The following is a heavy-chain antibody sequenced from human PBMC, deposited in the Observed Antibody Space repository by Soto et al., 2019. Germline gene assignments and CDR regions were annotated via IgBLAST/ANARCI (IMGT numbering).Heavy chain of an antibody. CDR1: GFSFSSYG. CDR3: ARSSGLSIDY. Sequence: QVQLVESGGGVVQPGRSLRLSCAASGFSFSSYGMHWVRQAPGKGLEWVAVIWYDGSKRYYEDSVTGRFTISRDNSNNALSLQMNSLRVEDKAVYFCARSSGLSIDYWGRGTLVTVSS. D-gene: IGHD6-19*01. V-gene: IGHV3-33*01. CDR2: IWYDGSKR. J-gene: IGHJ4*02.